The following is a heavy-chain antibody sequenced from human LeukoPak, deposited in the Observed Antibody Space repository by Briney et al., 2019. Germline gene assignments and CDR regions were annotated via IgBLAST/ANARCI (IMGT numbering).Heavy chain of an antibody. CDR3: ARDHVIKQAPPGY. Sequence: GGSLRLSCAASGFTVSTNYMSWVRQAPGKGLEWVSVIYSGDNTYYADSVKGRFTISRDTSKNTLYLQMNSLRAEDTAVYYCARDHVIKQAPPGYWGQGTLVTVSS. CDR1: GFTVSTNY. D-gene: IGHD3-10*01. CDR2: IYSGDNT. V-gene: IGHV3-66*01. J-gene: IGHJ4*02.